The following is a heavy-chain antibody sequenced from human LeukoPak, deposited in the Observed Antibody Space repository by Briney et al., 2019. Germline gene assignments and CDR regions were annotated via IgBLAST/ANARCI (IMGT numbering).Heavy chain of an antibody. CDR1: EFTFSNYW. V-gene: IGHV3-7*01. CDR3: ARDPYSGAYGTDYYYYMDL. CDR2: IKQDGSEK. Sequence: GGSLRLSCAASEFTFSNYWMSWVRQAPGKGLQWVANIKQDGSEKYYVDSLTGRFIISRDNARNSLYLQMNSLRAEDTAVYYCARDPYSGAYGTDYYYYMDLWGQGTTVTISS. J-gene: IGHJ6*03. D-gene: IGHD1-26*01.